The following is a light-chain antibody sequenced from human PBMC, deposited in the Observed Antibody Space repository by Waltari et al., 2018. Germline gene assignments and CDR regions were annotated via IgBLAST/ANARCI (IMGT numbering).Light chain of an antibody. Sequence: EIMLTQSPGTLFLSPGEGATLSYRASQSVSRTLAWYQQKPGQAPRLLIYGASSRATGIPDRFSGSGSGTDFSLTISRLEPDDSAVYFCQHYVSLPATFGQGTKVEIK. J-gene: IGKJ1*01. CDR1: QSVSRT. CDR2: GAS. V-gene: IGKV3-20*01. CDR3: QHYVSLPAT.